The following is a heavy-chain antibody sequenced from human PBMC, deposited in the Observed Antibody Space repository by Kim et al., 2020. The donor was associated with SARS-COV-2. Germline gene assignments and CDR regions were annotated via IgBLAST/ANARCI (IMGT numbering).Heavy chain of an antibody. Sequence: SETLSLTCAVYGGSFSGYYWSWIRQPPGKGLEWIGEINHSGSTNYNPSLKSRVTISVDTSKNQFSLKLSSVTAADTAVYYCASQRLYDYVWGSYRYHAFDIWGQGTMVTVSS. CDR2: INHSGST. J-gene: IGHJ3*02. V-gene: IGHV4-34*01. CDR3: ASQRLYDYVWGSYRYHAFDI. CDR1: GGSFSGYY. D-gene: IGHD3-16*02.